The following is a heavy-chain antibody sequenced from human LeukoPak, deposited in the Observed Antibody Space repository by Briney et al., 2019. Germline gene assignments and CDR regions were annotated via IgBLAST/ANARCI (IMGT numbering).Heavy chain of an antibody. Sequence: GVSLRLSCAASGFTFRSFTMTWVRQARGKGLEWVSTIGGSGASTYYAGSVKGRFTISRDNSKNTLSLQMNSLRAEDSAIYYCAKNYYGSGTMGGYWGQGTLVTVSS. J-gene: IGHJ4*02. D-gene: IGHD3-10*01. V-gene: IGHV3-23*01. CDR2: IGGSGAST. CDR1: GFTFRSFT. CDR3: AKNYYGSGTMGGY.